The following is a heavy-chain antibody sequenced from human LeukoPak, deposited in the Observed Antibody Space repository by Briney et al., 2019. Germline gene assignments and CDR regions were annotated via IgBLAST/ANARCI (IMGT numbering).Heavy chain of an antibody. J-gene: IGHJ5*02. Sequence: SETLSLTCTVSGGSISSYYWSWIRQPPGKGLGWIGYLYYSGSTNYDPSLKSRVTISVDTSKNQFSLKLSSVTAADTAVYYCASQQLPNWFDPWGQGTLVTVSS. V-gene: IGHV4-59*12. D-gene: IGHD6-13*01. CDR1: GGSISSYY. CDR2: LYYSGST. CDR3: ASQQLPNWFDP.